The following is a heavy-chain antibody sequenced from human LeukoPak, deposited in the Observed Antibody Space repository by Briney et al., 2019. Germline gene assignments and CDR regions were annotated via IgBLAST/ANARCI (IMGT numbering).Heavy chain of an antibody. CDR1: GGSISSGDYY. D-gene: IGHD3-10*01. CDR3: ASLGGSGSWNFGY. Sequence: PSETLSFTCTVSGGSISSGDYYWSWIRQPPGKGLEWIGYIYYSGSTYYNPSLKSRVTISVDTSKNQFSLRLSSVTAADTAVYYCASLGGSGSWNFGYWGQGALVTVSS. CDR2: IYYSGST. V-gene: IGHV4-30-4*02. J-gene: IGHJ4*02.